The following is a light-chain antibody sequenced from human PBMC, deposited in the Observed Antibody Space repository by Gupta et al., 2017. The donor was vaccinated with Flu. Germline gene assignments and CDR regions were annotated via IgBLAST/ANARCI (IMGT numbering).Light chain of an antibody. Sequence: EIVMTQSPATLSVSPGERVTLSCRASHTVSINVAWFQQKPGQAPRLLVSDASSRATGIPARFSGNGSGTEFTLTVNSLQSEDIATYYCQQVDFWPWTFGQGTKVEIK. V-gene: IGKV3-15*01. J-gene: IGKJ1*01. CDR1: HTVSIN. CDR3: QQVDFWPWT. CDR2: DAS.